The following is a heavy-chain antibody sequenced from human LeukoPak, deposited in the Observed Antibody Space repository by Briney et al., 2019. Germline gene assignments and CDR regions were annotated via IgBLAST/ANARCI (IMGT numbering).Heavy chain of an antibody. Sequence: GGSLRLSCAASGFTFSSYWMSWVRQAPGKGLEWVANIKQDGSEKYYVDSVKGRFTISRDNAKNSLYLQMNSLRAEDMAVYYCARDSSYYDFWSGYYGTNGMDVWGQGTTVTVSS. CDR1: GFTFSSYW. CDR2: IKQDGSEK. D-gene: IGHD3-3*01. J-gene: IGHJ6*02. V-gene: IGHV3-7*01. CDR3: ARDSSYYDFWSGYYGTNGMDV.